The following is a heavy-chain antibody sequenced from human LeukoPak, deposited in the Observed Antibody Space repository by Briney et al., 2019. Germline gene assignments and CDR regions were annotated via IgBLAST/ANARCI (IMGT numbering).Heavy chain of an antibody. CDR2: IKSKTDGGTT. V-gene: IGHV3-15*01. J-gene: IGHJ4*02. D-gene: IGHD3-9*01. Sequence: GGSLRLSCAASGFTFSNAWMSWVRQAPGKGLEWVGRIKSKTDGGTTDYAAPVKGRFTISRDDLKNTLYLQMNSLKTEDTAVYYCTTDLYYDILTGYNSFDYWGQGTLVTVSS. CDR3: TTDLYYDILTGYNSFDY. CDR1: GFTFSNAW.